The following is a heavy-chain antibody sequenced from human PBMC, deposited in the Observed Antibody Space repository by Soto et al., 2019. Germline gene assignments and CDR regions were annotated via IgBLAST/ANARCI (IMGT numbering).Heavy chain of an antibody. CDR1: GYSFTSYW. V-gene: IGHV5-10-1*01. J-gene: IGHJ4*02. CDR3: ARSYSSSFGY. Sequence: PGESLKISCKGSGYSFTSYWISWVRQMPGKGLELMGMIDTSDSYTNYSPSFQGHVTISADKSISTAYLQWSSLKDSDTAMYYCARSYSSSFGYWGQGTRVTVSS. D-gene: IGHD6-6*01. CDR2: IDTSDSYT.